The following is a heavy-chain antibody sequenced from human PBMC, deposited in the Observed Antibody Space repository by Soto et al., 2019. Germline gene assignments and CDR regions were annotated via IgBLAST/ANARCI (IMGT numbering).Heavy chain of an antibody. V-gene: IGHV4-59*13. CDR3: ASFIAAAGSRAFDV. D-gene: IGHD6-13*01. CDR1: GGSIGSYY. CDR2: IYYSGST. Sequence: SETPSLTCTVSGGSIGSYYWSWVGQRPGKGLEWIGYIYYSGSTNYNPSLKSRVTISVDTSKNQFSLKLSSVTAADTAVYYCASFIAAAGSRAFDVWGQGTMVTVSS. J-gene: IGHJ3*01.